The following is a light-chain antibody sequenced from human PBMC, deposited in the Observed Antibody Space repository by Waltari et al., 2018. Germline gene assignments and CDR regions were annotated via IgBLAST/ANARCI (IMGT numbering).Light chain of an antibody. CDR3: QQHYISRT. CDR2: WAS. CDR1: QSVLYNSNNKNY. V-gene: IGKV4-1*01. J-gene: IGKJ1*01. Sequence: DIVMTQSPNSLAVSLGERATINCKSSQSVLYNSNNKNYLAWYQQKPGRPTKLLIYWASTRESGVPDRFSGSGSGTDFTLSISSLQAEDVAVYYCQQHYISRTFGQGTRVEIK.